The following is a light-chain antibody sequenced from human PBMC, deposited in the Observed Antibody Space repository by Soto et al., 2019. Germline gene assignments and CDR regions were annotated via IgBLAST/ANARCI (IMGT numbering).Light chain of an antibody. CDR3: QSFDSGLAGWV. J-gene: IGLJ3*02. V-gene: IGLV2-8*01. CDR1: SSDVGGFDY. Sequence: QSALTQPPSASGSPGQSVTVSCTGTSSDVGGFDYVSWYQQHPGKVPKLLIYQVNRRPSGVPDRFSGSKSGNTASLTVSGLQAEDEADYYCQSFDSGLAGWVFGGGTKLTVL. CDR2: QVN.